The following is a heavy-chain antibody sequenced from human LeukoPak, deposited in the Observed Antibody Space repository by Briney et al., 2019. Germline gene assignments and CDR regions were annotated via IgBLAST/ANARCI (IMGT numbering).Heavy chain of an antibody. J-gene: IGHJ4*02. CDR3: AWGGDGSFPIFDY. D-gene: IGHD5-24*01. V-gene: IGHV4-61*02. CDR2: IYTSGST. CDR1: GGSISSGSYY. Sequence: PSQTLSLTCTVSGGSISSGSYYWSWIRQPAGKGLEWIGRIYTSGSTNYNPSLKSRVTISVDTSKNQFSLRLTSMTTADTAVYYCAWGGDGSFPIFDYWGQGTLVTVSS.